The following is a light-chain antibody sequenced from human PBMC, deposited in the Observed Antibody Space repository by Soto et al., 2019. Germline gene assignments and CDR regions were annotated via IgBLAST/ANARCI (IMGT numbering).Light chain of an antibody. CDR1: SSDVGSYNR. CDR3: SLYTSTQGV. CDR2: EVS. J-gene: IGLJ2*01. V-gene: IGLV2-18*01. Sequence: QSVLTQPPSVSGSPGQSVTISCTGTSSDVGSYNRVSWYQQPPGTAPKLMIYEVSNRPSGVPDRFSGSKSGNTASLTISGLQAEDEADYYCSLYTSTQGVFGGGTKLTVL.